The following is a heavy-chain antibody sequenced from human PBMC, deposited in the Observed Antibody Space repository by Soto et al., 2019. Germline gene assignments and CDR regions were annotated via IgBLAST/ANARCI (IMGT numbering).Heavy chain of an antibody. Sequence: EVQLVESGGGLVQPGGSLRLSCAASGFTFSSYDMHWVRQATGKGLEWVSAIGTAGDTYYPGSVKGRFTISRENAKNSLYLQMNSLRVGDTAVYYCARVSVRGVLLDYWGQGTLVTVSS. V-gene: IGHV3-13*01. CDR2: IGTAGDT. CDR1: GFTFSSYD. J-gene: IGHJ4*02. CDR3: ARVSVRGVLLDY. D-gene: IGHD3-10*01.